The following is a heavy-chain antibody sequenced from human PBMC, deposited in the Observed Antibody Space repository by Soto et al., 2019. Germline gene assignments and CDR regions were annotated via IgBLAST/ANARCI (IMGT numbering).Heavy chain of an antibody. D-gene: IGHD6-19*01. J-gene: IGHJ4*02. Sequence: GGFLRHSCAASGFTFSSYAMNRFRQDPGKGLEWVSAITGTGGSTNYADSVEGRFTISRDNSRNTLYLQMSSLRAEDTAVYYCAKAGGIAVPGSHLDQWGQGILVTVSS. V-gene: IGHV3-23*01. CDR3: AKAGGIAVPGSHLDQ. CDR2: ITGTGGST. CDR1: GFTFSSYA.